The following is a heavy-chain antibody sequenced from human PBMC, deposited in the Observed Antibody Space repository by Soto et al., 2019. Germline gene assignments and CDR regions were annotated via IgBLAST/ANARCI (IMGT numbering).Heavy chain of an antibody. CDR2: IHSGGGT. D-gene: IGHD1-26*01. CDR3: ARSSGGSIHSHAFDI. J-gene: IGHJ3*02. V-gene: IGHV3-53*02. CDR1: GFTVSSSY. Sequence: EVQLVETGGGLIQPGGSLRLSCAASGFTVSSSYMNWVRQAPGKGLEWVSIIHSGGGTYYADSVKGRFTISRDNSKNTLYRQMNSLRAEDTAVYYCARSSGGSIHSHAFDIWGQRTMVTVSS.